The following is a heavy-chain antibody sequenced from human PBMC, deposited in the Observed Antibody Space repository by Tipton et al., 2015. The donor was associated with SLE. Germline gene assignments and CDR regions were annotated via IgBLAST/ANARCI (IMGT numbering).Heavy chain of an antibody. J-gene: IGHJ6*02. Sequence: TLSLTCHVSGDSIINTDYYWGWIRQPPGKGLEWIGNIYSRGITYYNPSLKSRVTISLDMSKNQFSLKLSSVTAADTAVYYCAGVPASVGDWARGYNYGMDVWGQGTTVTVSS. CDR2: IYSRGIT. D-gene: IGHD3/OR15-3a*01. V-gene: IGHV4-39*07. CDR1: GDSIINTDYY. CDR3: AGVPASVGDWARGYNYGMDV.